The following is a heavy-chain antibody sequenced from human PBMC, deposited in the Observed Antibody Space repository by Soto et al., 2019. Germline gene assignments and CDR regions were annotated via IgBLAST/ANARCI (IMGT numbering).Heavy chain of an antibody. CDR1: GDSVSSYSAT. J-gene: IGHJ5*02. CDR2: TYYRSRFFS. CDR3: VRDRYSSSGWFDP. Sequence: PPLSLPCAISGDSVSSYSATWNWIRQSPSGGLEWLGRTYYRSRFFSDYAESVKSRIIINPDTSKNQFSLQLKSVTPEDTAVYYCVRDRYSSSGWFDPWGQGTPVTVSS. D-gene: IGHD3-10*01. V-gene: IGHV6-1*01.